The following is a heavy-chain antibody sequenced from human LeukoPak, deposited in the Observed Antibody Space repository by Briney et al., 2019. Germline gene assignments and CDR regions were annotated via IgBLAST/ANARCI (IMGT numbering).Heavy chain of an antibody. CDR1: GFTFSDYA. CDR3: AKESGKFDY. J-gene: IGHJ4*02. Sequence: PGGSLRLSCTASGFTFSDYAMTWVRQAPGKGLEWVSLISGDGVSTFYADSVKGRFSISRDNSKNSLYLEMNSLRTEDAAMYYCAKESGKFDYWGQGTLVAVSS. V-gene: IGHV3-43*02. CDR2: ISGDGVST.